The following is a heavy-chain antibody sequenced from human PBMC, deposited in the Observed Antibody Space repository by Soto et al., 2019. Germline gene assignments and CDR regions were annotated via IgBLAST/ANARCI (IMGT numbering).Heavy chain of an antibody. CDR3: ARDSIGRLYCSGGSCYVDY. V-gene: IGHV3-21*01. CDR1: GFTFSSYS. D-gene: IGHD2-15*01. Sequence: GGSLRLSCAASGFTFSSYSMNWVRQAPGKGLEWVSSISSSSSYIYYADSVKGRFTISRDNAKNSLYLQMNSLRAEDTAVYYCARDSIGRLYCSGGSCYVDYWGQGTLVTVSS. CDR2: ISSSSSYI. J-gene: IGHJ4*02.